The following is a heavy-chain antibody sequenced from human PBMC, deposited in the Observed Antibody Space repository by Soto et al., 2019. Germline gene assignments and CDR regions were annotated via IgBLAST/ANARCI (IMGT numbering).Heavy chain of an antibody. V-gene: IGHV3-30*18. CDR3: AKDDSSGYYPGWFDP. D-gene: IGHD3-22*01. CDR1: GFTFSSYG. Sequence: LRLSCAASGFTFSSYGVHWVRQAPCKGLEWVAVISYDGSNKYYADSVKGRFTISRDNSKNTLYLQMNSLRAEDTAVYYCAKDDSSGYYPGWFDPWGQGTLVTVS. J-gene: IGHJ5*02. CDR2: ISYDGSNK.